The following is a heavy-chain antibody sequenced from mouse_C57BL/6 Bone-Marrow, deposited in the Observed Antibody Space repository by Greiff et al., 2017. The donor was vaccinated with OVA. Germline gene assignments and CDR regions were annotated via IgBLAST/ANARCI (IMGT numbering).Heavy chain of an antibody. D-gene: IGHD1-1*01. Sequence: VQLKQSVAELVRPGASVKLSCTASGFNIKNTYMHWVKQRPEQGLEWIGRTDPANGNTKYAPKFQGKATITADTSSNTAYLQLSSLTSEDTAIYYCASPITTVVAPYYFDYWGQGTTLTVSS. CDR3: ASPITTVVAPYYFDY. CDR2: TDPANGNT. CDR1: GFNIKNTY. V-gene: IGHV14-3*01. J-gene: IGHJ2*01.